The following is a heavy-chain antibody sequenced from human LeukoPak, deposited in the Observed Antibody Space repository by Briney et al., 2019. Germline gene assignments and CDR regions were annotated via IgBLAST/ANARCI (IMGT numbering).Heavy chain of an antibody. J-gene: IGHJ5*02. CDR2: IYYSGST. D-gene: IGHD3-10*01. CDR1: GGSISSYY. CDR3: ARDSRYYGSGSQRFDP. V-gene: IGHV4-59*01. Sequence: SETLSLTCTVSGGSISSYYWSWIRQPPGEGLEWIGYIYYSGSTNYNPSLKSRVTISVDTSKNQFSLKLSSVTAADTAVYYCARDSRYYGSGSQRFDPWGQGTLVTVSS.